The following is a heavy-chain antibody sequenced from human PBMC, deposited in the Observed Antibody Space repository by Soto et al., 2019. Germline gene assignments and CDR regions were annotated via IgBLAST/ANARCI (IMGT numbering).Heavy chain of an antibody. V-gene: IGHV3-11*01. CDR1: GFTFSDYY. D-gene: IGHD2-2*01. J-gene: IGHJ6*03. CDR2: ISSSGSTI. Sequence: GGSLRLSCAASGFTFSDYYMSWIRQAPGKGLEWVSYISSSGSTIYYADSVKGRFTISRDNAKNSLYLQMNSLRAEDTAVYYCARTDIVVVPAAMRASPYYYYYYMDVWGKGTTVTV. CDR3: ARTDIVVVPAAMRASPYYYYYYMDV.